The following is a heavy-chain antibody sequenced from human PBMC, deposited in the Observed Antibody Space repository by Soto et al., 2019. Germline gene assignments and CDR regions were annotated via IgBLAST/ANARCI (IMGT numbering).Heavy chain of an antibody. D-gene: IGHD2-21*02. J-gene: IGHJ4*02. CDR2: ISYDGSNK. CDR3: AREGRAYCGGDCSLFDN. V-gene: IGHV3-30*03. Sequence: QVQLVESGGGVVQPGRSLRLSCAASGFTFSSYGMHWVRQAPGKGLEWVAVISYDGSNKYYADSVKGRFTISRDNSKKTLYLQMNSLRVEDTAVYYCAREGRAYCGGDCSLFDNWGQGTLVTVSS. CDR1: GFTFSSYG.